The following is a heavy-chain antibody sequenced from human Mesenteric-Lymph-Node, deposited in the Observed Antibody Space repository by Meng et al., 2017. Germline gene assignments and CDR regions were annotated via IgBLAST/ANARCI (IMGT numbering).Heavy chain of an antibody. J-gene: IGHJ3*02. V-gene: IGHV3-11*01. Sequence: GGSLRLSCEASESTVSNYYMSWIRQAPGKGLEWVAYISSSGSTIYYADSVKGRFTISRDNAKNSLYLQMNSLTADDTAVYYCARRSITVTTNWNAFNIWGQGTLVTVSS. CDR1: ESTVSNYY. CDR2: ISSSGSTI. D-gene: IGHD4-17*01. CDR3: ARRSITVTTNWNAFNI.